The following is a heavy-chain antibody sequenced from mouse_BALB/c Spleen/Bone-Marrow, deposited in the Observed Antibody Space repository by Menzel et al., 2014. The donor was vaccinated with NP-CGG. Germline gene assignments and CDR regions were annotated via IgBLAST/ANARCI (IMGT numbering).Heavy chain of an antibody. D-gene: IGHD3-1*01. CDR3: TTLARNKFDY. V-gene: IGHV1-5*01. J-gene: IGHJ2*01. CDR1: GYTFSNYW. CDR2: IYPGNSDT. Sequence: EVQLQESGTVLARPGAAVKMSCKASGYTFSNYWMHWVKQRPGQGLEWIGTIYPGNSDTTYNQKFKGKVTLTAVTSTSTAYMKLSSLTNEDSAVYYCTTLARNKFDYWGQGTTLTVSS.